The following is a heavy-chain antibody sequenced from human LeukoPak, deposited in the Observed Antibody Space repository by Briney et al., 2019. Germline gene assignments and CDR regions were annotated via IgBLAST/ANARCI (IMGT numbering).Heavy chain of an antibody. D-gene: IGHD3-22*01. V-gene: IGHV3-7*01. CDR2: INHNGNVN. CDR3: ARDWEDYDSSGYLVY. J-gene: IGHJ4*02. Sequence: PGGSLRLSCAASGFTFSSYWMNWARQAPGKGLEWVASINHNGNVNYYVDSVKGRFTISRDNAKNSLYLQMNSLRAEDTAVYYCARDWEDYDSSGYLVYWGQGTLVTVSS. CDR1: GFTFSSYW.